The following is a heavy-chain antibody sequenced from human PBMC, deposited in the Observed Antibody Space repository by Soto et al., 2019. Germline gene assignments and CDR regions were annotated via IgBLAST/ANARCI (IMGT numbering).Heavy chain of an antibody. D-gene: IGHD2-8*01. V-gene: IGHV4-59*01. Sequence: SEPLSLTCTVSCGSISSYYWSWIRQPPGKGLEWIGYIYYSGSTNYNPSLKSRVTISVDTSKNQFSLKLSSVTAADTAVYYCARVPLGYSTTGVRQDVVAIWGQGIIVTVSS. CDR2: IYYSGST. J-gene: IGHJ3*02. CDR3: ARVPLGYSTTGVRQDVVAI. CDR1: CGSISSYY.